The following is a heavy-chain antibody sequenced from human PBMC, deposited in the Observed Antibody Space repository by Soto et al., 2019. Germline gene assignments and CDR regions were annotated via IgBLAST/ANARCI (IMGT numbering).Heavy chain of an antibody. V-gene: IGHV4-4*07. J-gene: IGHJ4*02. Sequence: QVQLQESGPGLVKPSETLSLTCTVSGGSISNYYWSWIRQPAGKGLEWIGRIYTSGSTDYNPSLKTRVTTSIDSSNNQCSLKAASMPAADRAVYYGVRERREEIHDGYDIDHWGQGTLVTVSS. CDR1: GGSISNYY. D-gene: IGHD5-12*01. CDR2: IYTSGST. CDR3: VRERREEIHDGYDIDH.